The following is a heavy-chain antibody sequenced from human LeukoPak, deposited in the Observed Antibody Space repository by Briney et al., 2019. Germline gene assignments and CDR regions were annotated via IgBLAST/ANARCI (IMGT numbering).Heavy chain of an antibody. CDR1: GFTFSDYY. V-gene: IGHV3-11*01. J-gene: IGHJ4*02. CDR3: ASPYSSSWYYY. CDR2: ISSSGSTI. Sequence: GGSLRLSCAASGFTFSDYYMSWIRQAPGKGLEWVSYISSSGSTIYYADSVKGRFAISRDNAKNSLYLQMNSLRAEDTAVYYCASPYSSSWYYYWGQGTQVTVSS. D-gene: IGHD6-13*01.